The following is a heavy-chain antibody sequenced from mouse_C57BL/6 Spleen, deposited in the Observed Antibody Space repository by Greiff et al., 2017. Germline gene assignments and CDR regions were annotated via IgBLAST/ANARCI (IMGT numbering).Heavy chain of an antibody. CDR3: ARPTGRGFDY. Sequence: EVQVVESGGGLVKPGGSLKLSCAASGFTFSDYGMHWVRQAPEKGLEWVANISSGSSTIYYADTVKGRLTISRDNAKNTLFLQMTILRSEDTAMYYCARPTGRGFDYWGQGTTLTVSS. J-gene: IGHJ2*01. CDR2: ISSGSSTI. CDR1: GFTFSDYG. V-gene: IGHV5-17*01. D-gene: IGHD4-1*02.